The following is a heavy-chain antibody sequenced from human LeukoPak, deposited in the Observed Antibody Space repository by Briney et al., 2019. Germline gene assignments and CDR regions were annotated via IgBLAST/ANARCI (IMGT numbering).Heavy chain of an antibody. CDR1: GFTFSSYS. CDR2: ISSSSSYI. J-gene: IGHJ5*02. Sequence: GGSLRLSCAASGFTFSSYSMNWVRQAPGKGLEWVSSISSSSSYIDYADSVKGRFTISRDNAKNALYLKMNSLRAEDTAVYYCARTRNNWFDPWGQGTLVTVSS. CDR3: ARTRNNWFDP. V-gene: IGHV3-21*01.